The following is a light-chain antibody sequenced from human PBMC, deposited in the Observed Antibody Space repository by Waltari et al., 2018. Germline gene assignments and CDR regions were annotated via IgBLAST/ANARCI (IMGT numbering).Light chain of an antibody. J-gene: IGLJ2*01. CDR3: CSYAGSYTLTVV. V-gene: IGLV2-11*01. CDR2: DVS. CDR1: SSDVGGYNY. Sequence: QSALTQPRSVSGSPGQSVTISCTGTSSDVGGYNYVSWYQQHPGKAPKLMIYDVSKRPSGVPDRFSGSKSSNTASLTISGLQAEDEADYYCCSYAGSYTLTVVFGGGTKLTVL.